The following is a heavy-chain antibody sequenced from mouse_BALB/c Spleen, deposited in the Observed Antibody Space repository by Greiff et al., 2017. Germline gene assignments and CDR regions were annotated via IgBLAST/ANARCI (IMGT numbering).Heavy chain of an antibody. Sequence: VQRVESGPGLVAPSQSLSITCTVSGFSLTSYGVHWVRQPPGKGLEWLGVIWAGGSTNYNSALMSRLSISKDNSKSQVFLKMNSLQTDDTAMYYCARSMITAWFAYWGQGTLVTVSA. J-gene: IGHJ3*01. D-gene: IGHD2-4*01. V-gene: IGHV2-9*02. CDR2: IWAGGST. CDR1: GFSLTSYG. CDR3: ARSMITAWFAY.